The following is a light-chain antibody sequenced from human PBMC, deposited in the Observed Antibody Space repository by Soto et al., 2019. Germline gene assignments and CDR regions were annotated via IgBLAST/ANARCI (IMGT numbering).Light chain of an antibody. Sequence: EIVFTQSPATLSLSPGERATLSCRASQSLSAFLAWYQQKNGQAPRILIYDASNRDTGIPARFSGSGSGTDFTLPLSRLEPEDFEVYYCQQRSNWPRTFGQGTKVDIK. J-gene: IGKJ2*01. CDR3: QQRSNWPRT. CDR2: DAS. V-gene: IGKV3-11*01. CDR1: QSLSAF.